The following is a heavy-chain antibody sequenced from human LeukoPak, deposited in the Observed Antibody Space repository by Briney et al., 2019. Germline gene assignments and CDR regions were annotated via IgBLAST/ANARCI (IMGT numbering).Heavy chain of an antibody. J-gene: IGHJ4*02. Sequence: PGGSLRLSCAAPGFTFRSYAMSWVRQAPGKGLEWVSAISGSGGSTYYADSVKGRFTISRDNSKNTLYLQMNSLRAEDTAVYYCAKAPRMTTVTGGDYWGQGTLVTVSS. CDR1: GFTFRSYA. V-gene: IGHV3-23*01. CDR3: AKAPRMTTVTGGDY. D-gene: IGHD4-17*01. CDR2: ISGSGGST.